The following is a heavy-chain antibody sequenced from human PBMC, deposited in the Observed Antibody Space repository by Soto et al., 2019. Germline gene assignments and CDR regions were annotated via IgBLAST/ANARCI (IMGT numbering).Heavy chain of an antibody. Sequence: GGSLRLSCAASGFTFSSYAMSWVRQAPGKGLEWVSAISGSGGSTYYADSVKGRFTISRDNSKNTLNLQMNSLGAEDTAVYYCAKDRWSDQNDAFHGWGQGTMVTVSS. CDR2: ISGSGGST. CDR3: AKDRWSDQNDAFHG. V-gene: IGHV3-23*01. CDR1: GFTFSSYA. D-gene: IGHD1-26*01. J-gene: IGHJ3*01.